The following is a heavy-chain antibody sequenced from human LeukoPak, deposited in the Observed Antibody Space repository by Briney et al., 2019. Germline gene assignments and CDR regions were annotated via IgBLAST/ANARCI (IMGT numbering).Heavy chain of an antibody. D-gene: IGHD4-23*01. V-gene: IGHV3-49*04. J-gene: IGHJ4*02. CDR3: TRGITLDYGGDY. CDR2: IRSKAYGGTT. Sequence: GGSLRLSCAASGLTFSSYGMHWVRQAPGKGLEWVGFIRSKAYGGTTEYAASVKGRFTISRDDSKSIAYLQMNSLKTEDTAVYYCTRGITLDYGGDYWGQGTLVTVSS. CDR1: GLTFSSYG.